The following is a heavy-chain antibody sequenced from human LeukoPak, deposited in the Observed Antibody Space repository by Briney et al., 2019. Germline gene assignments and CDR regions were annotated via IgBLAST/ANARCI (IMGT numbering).Heavy chain of an antibody. CDR3: ARGDKHDYGNDYYYYGMDV. D-gene: IGHD4-17*01. CDR2: ISSSGSTI. Sequence: PGGSLRLSCAASGFTFSSYEMNWVRQAPGKGLEWVSYISSSGSTIYYADSVKGRFTISRDNAKNSLYLQMNSLRAEDTAVYYCARGDKHDYGNDYYYYGMDVWGQGTTVTVSS. J-gene: IGHJ6*02. CDR1: GFTFSSYE. V-gene: IGHV3-48*03.